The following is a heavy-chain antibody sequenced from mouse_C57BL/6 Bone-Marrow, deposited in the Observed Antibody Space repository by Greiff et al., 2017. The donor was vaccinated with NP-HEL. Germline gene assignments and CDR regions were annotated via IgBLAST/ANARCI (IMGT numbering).Heavy chain of an antibody. Sequence: VMLVESGPELVKPGASVKISCKASGYAFSSSWMNWVKQRPGKGLEWIRRIYPGDGDTNYNGKFKGKATLTADKSSSTAYMQLSSLTSEDSAVYFCARATTVVAPFAYWGQGTLVTVSA. CDR3: ARATTVVAPFAY. D-gene: IGHD1-1*01. CDR1: GYAFSSSW. V-gene: IGHV1-82*01. J-gene: IGHJ3*01. CDR2: IYPGDGDT.